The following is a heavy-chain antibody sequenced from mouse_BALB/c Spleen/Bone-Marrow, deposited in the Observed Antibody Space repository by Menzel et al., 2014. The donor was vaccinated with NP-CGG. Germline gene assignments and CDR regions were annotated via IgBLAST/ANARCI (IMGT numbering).Heavy chain of an antibody. CDR1: EYEFXSHD. Sequence: EVKLMESGGGLVQPGESLKLSCESNEYEFXSHDMSWVRKTPEKRLELVAAINSDGGSTYYPDTMERRFIISRDNTKKTLYLQMSSLRSEDTAMYYCARHGVCDYGGGWYFDVWGAGTTVTVSS. CDR2: INSDGGST. V-gene: IGHV5-2*03. D-gene: IGHD2-4*01. J-gene: IGHJ1*01. CDR3: ARHGVCDYGGGWYFDV.